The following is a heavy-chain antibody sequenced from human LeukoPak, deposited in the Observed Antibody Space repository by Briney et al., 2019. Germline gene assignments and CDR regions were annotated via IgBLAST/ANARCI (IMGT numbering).Heavy chain of an antibody. CDR3: ARDRGMTTNSFDY. Sequence: GGSLRLSCAASGFTFSSFAMHWVRQAPGKGLEWVTLISYDGSKKYYADSVKGRFTISRDNSKDTLFLQMNSLRSEDTAVYHCARDRGMTTNSFDYWGQGTLVTVSS. J-gene: IGHJ4*02. V-gene: IGHV3-30*04. CDR1: GFTFSSFA. D-gene: IGHD4-11*01. CDR2: ISYDGSKK.